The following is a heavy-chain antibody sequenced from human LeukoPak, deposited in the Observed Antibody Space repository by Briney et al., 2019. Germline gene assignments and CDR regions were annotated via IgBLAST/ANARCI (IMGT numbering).Heavy chain of an antibody. V-gene: IGHV3-30*03. CDR1: GFTFTSHG. CDR2: ISRDGQTK. D-gene: IGHD1-14*01. Sequence: GGSLRLSCAASGFTFTSHGMHWVRQAPGKGLEWMVVISRDGQTKYYADSVKGRFIISRDNPQKTVYLEMNSLRDADTAVYYCAREGTWGNWYFDVWGRGILVTVSS. CDR3: AREGTWGNWYFDV. J-gene: IGHJ2*01.